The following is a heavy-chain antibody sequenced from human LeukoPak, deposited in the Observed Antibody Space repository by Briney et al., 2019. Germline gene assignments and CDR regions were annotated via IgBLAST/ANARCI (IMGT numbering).Heavy chain of an antibody. V-gene: IGHV1-18*01. CDR2: ISAYNGNT. CDR3: ARGAVYSSSWYWGNWFDP. Sequence: GASVKVSCKASGYTFTSYGISWVRQAPGQGLEWIGWISAYNGNTNYAQKLQGRVTMTTDTSTSTAYMELRSLRSDDTAVYYCARGAVYSSSWYWGNWFDPWGQGTLVTVSS. CDR1: GYTFTSYG. J-gene: IGHJ5*02. D-gene: IGHD6-13*01.